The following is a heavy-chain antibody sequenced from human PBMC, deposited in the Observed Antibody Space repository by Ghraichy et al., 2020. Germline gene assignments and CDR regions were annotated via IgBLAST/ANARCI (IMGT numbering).Heavy chain of an antibody. CDR3: AKPGATMLVGFPLD. Sequence: GGSLRLSCAASGFSFSSYAMSWVRQAPEKGLEWVSAITRSGDNTHYADSVKGRFTISRDNSKNTLYLQMNSLRAEDTAVYYCAKPGATMLVGFPLDWGQGTLVTVSS. J-gene: IGHJ4*02. D-gene: IGHD3-22*01. CDR2: ITRSGDNT. CDR1: GFSFSSYA. V-gene: IGHV3-23*01.